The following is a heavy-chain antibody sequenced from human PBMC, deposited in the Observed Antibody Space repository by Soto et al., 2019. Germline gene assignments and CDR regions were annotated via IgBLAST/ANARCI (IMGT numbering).Heavy chain of an antibody. J-gene: IGHJ6*02. CDR1: GGTFSSYA. CDR3: ARDSYDYAGAFYYYGMDV. D-gene: IGHD3-16*01. CDR2: IIPIFGTA. Sequence: SVKVSCKASGGTFSSYAISWVRQAPGQGLEWMGGIIPIFGTANYAQKFQGRVTITADKSTSTAYMELSSLRSEDTAVYYCARDSYDYAGAFYYYGMDVWGQGTTVTVSS. V-gene: IGHV1-69*06.